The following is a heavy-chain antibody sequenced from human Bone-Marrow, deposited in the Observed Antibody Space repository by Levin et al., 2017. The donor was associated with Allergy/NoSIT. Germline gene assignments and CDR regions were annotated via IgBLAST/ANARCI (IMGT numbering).Heavy chain of an antibody. CDR3: LRWSSGAADY. CDR1: GFTFSDHY. CDR2: SRNKANRCIT. D-gene: IGHD7-27*01. J-gene: IGHJ4*02. Sequence: GGSLRLSCATSGFTFSDHYIEWVRQAPGKGLEWVGRSRNKANRCITEYAASVEGRFTISRDDSMKSLYLQMNSLKTDDTAVYYCLRWSSGAADYWGQGTLVTVSS. V-gene: IGHV3-72*01.